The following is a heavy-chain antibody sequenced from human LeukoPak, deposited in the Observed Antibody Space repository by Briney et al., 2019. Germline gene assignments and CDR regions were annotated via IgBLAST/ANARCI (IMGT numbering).Heavy chain of an antibody. CDR1: GYTLTELS. CDR3: ATVLNYQLLSLDAFDI. V-gene: IGHV1-24*01. D-gene: IGHD2-2*01. Sequence: ASVKVSCKVSGYTLTELSMHWGRQAPGKGLEWMGGFDPEDGETIYAQKFQGRVTMTEDTSTDTAYMELSSLRSDDTAVYYCATVLNYQLLSLDAFDIWGQGTMVTVSS. J-gene: IGHJ3*02. CDR2: FDPEDGET.